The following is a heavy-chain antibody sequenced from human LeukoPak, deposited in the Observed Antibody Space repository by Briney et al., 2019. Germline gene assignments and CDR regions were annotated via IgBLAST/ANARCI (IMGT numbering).Heavy chain of an antibody. D-gene: IGHD4/OR15-4a*01. Sequence: SGGSLRLSCAVSGLTFSISGIHWVRQAPGKGLEWVTFIRDDGSSEYYADSVKGRFTVSRDHSICAKLVDYCEGRTCFTSYYYTDVWGKGTTVTVSS. CDR3: DV. CDR1: GLTFSISG. CDR2: IRDDGSSE. J-gene: IGHJ6*03. V-gene: IGHV3-30*02.